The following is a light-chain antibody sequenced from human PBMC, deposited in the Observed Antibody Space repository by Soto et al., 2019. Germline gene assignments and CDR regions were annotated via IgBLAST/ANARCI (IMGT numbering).Light chain of an antibody. CDR3: TSYTTASTVI. V-gene: IGLV2-14*03. Sequence: QSALTQPASVSGSPGQSITISCTGTSSDVGVYNYVSWYQQHPGKAPKLLIYDVNNRPSGVSNRFSGSKSGNTASLTISGLQDEDEADYYCTSYTTASTVIFGGGTKVTVL. CDR2: DVN. CDR1: SSDVGVYNY. J-gene: IGLJ2*01.